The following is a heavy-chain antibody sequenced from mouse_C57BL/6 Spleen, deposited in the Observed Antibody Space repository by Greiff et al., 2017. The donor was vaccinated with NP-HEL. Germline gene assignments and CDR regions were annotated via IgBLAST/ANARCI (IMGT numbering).Heavy chain of an antibody. CDR3: ARDPDYYGSSYGY. D-gene: IGHD1-1*01. V-gene: IGHV3-6*01. CDR1: GYSITSGYY. J-gene: IGHJ2*01. Sequence: EVQLQESGPGLVKPSQSLSLTCSVTGYSITSGYYWNWIRQFPGNKLEWMGYISYDGSNNYNASLKNRISITRDTSKNQSFLKLNSVTTEDSATYYCARDPDYYGSSYGYWGQGTTLTVSS. CDR2: ISYDGSN.